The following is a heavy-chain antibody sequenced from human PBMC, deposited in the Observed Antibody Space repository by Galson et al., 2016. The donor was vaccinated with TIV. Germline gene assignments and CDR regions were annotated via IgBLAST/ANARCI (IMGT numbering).Heavy chain of an antibody. Sequence: SETLSLTCTVSGGSLSSSTYYWGWIRQAPGKGLEWTGSSYYSGDTYYNPSLKSRLPVSVDTSKNHFSLKLNGVTATDTAVYYCARQREWELGAFDIWGQGTMVTVSS. J-gene: IGHJ3*02. CDR2: SYYSGDT. CDR1: GGSLSSSTYY. D-gene: IGHD1-7*01. V-gene: IGHV4-39*01. CDR3: ARQREWELGAFDI.